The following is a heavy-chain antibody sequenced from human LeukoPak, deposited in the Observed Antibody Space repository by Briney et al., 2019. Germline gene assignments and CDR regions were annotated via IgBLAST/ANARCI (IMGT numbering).Heavy chain of an antibody. V-gene: IGHV1-18*04. CDR1: GYTFTSYG. Sequence: ASVKVSCKASGYTFTSYGFSWVRQAPGQGLEWMGWISAYNGNTNYAQKLQGRVTMTTDTSTSTAYMELRSLRSDDTAVYYCARDLSPWFGELLEPDYHYYGMDVWGKGTTVTVSS. CDR3: ARDLSPWFGELLEPDYHYYGMDV. D-gene: IGHD3-10*01. CDR2: ISAYNGNT. J-gene: IGHJ6*04.